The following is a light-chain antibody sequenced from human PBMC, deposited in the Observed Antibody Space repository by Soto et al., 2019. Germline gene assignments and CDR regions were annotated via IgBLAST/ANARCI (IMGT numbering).Light chain of an antibody. CDR3: AAWDDSLSGLHVV. J-gene: IGLJ2*01. CDR1: SSNIGSNY. Sequence: QSVLTQPPSASGTPGQRVTISCSGSSSNIGSNYVYWYQQLPGTAPNLLIYRNNQRPSRVPDRFSGSKSGPSASLAISGLRSEDEADYYCAAWDDSLSGLHVVFGGGTKLTVL. V-gene: IGLV1-47*01. CDR2: RNN.